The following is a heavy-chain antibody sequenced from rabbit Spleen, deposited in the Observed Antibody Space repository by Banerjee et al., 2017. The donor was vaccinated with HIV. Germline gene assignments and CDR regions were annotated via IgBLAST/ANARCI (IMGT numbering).Heavy chain of an antibody. Sequence: LEESGGDLVKPGASLTLTCTASGVSFSFNNYMCWVRQAPGKGLEWIGCVDVGSSGFTYFANWAKGRFTISKTSSTTVTLQMTSLTAADTATYFCARDAATSFSSYGMDLWGPGTLVTVS. J-gene: IGHJ6*01. CDR3: ARDAATSFSSYGMDL. CDR1: GVSFSFNNY. CDR2: VDVGSSGFT. V-gene: IGHV1S40*01. D-gene: IGHD8-1*01.